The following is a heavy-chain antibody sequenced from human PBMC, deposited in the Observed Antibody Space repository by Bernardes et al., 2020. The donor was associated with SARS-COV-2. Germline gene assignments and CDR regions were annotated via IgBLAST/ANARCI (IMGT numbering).Heavy chain of an antibody. Sequence: ASVKVSCKASGYTFIGYYMHWVRQAPGQGREWMGWINPNSGGPNYAQKFQGRVTMTRDTSISPAYMELSRLRSDETAVYYCARDGGTLYYYAMDVWGQGTTVTVSS. J-gene: IGHJ6*02. CDR3: ARDGGTLYYYAMDV. V-gene: IGHV1-2*02. CDR1: GYTFIGYY. D-gene: IGHD3-16*01. CDR2: INPNSGGP.